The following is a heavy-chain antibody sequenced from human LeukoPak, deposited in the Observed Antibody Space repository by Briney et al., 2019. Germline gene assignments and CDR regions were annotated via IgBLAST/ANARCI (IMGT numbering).Heavy chain of an antibody. CDR3: ARGRRDGYNYESFDY. D-gene: IGHD5-12*01. V-gene: IGHV1-18*01. CDR1: GYTFTSYG. J-gene: IGHJ4*02. CDR2: ISAYNGNT. Sequence: ASVKVSCKASGYTFTSYGISWVRQAPGQGLEWMGWISAYNGNTSYAQKLQGRVTMTTDTSTSTAYMELRSLRSDDTAVYYCARGRRDGYNYESFDYWGQGTLVTVSS.